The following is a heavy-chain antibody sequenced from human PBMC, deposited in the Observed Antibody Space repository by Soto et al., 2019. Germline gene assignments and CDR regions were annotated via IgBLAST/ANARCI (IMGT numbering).Heavy chain of an antibody. CDR3: THSPVGGSYPY. CDR1: GFSLSSSGVG. V-gene: IGHV2-5*02. Sequence: QITLKESGPTLVKPTQTLTLTCTFSGFSLSSSGVGVGWIRQPPGKALEWLALIYWDDDKRYSPSLKSRLTIPKDPSKNQVVLKMTHMDPVETATYYCTHSPVGGSYPYWGQGTLVTVSS. D-gene: IGHD1-26*01. CDR2: IYWDDDK. J-gene: IGHJ4*02.